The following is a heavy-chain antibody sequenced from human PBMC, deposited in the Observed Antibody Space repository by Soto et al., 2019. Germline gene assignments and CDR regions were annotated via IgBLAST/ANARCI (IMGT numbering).Heavy chain of an antibody. J-gene: IGHJ6*02. CDR1: GGSISSYY. V-gene: IGHV4-59*01. Sequence: SETLSLTCTVSGGSISSYYWSWIRQPPGKGLEWIGHIYYSGSTNYNTSLKSRVTISVDTSKNQFSLKLSSVTAADTAVYYCARGGYGGKIGYYGMDVWGQGTTVTVS. CDR3: ARGGYGGKIGYYGMDV. CDR2: IYYSGST. D-gene: IGHD4-17*01.